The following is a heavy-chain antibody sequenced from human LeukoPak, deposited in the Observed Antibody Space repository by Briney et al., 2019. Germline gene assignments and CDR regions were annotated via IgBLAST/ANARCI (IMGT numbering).Heavy chain of an antibody. Sequence: PGGSLRLSCAASGVTFSGDWMSWGRQAQGKGREWVANIKQDGSEKNYVASVKGRFTISRDNAKNSLSLQMTSLRAEDTAVYYCASLYDYGGNSDFDYWGQGTLVTVSS. J-gene: IGHJ4*02. CDR1: GVTFSGDW. D-gene: IGHD4-23*01. CDR2: IKQDGSEK. CDR3: ASLYDYGGNSDFDY. V-gene: IGHV3-7*01.